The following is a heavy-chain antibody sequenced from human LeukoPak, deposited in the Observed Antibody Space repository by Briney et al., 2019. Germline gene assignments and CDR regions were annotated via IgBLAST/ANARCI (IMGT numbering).Heavy chain of an antibody. Sequence: SVKVSCKASGYTFTGYYMHWVRQAPGQGLEWMGGIIALFGTANYAQKFQGRLTITADESTSTVYMELSSLRSEDTAVYYCARIRDGYNSYFFYGMDVWGQGTTVTVSS. V-gene: IGHV1-69*13. CDR2: IIALFGTA. CDR1: GYTFTGYY. D-gene: IGHD5-24*01. CDR3: ARIRDGYNSYFFYGMDV. J-gene: IGHJ6*02.